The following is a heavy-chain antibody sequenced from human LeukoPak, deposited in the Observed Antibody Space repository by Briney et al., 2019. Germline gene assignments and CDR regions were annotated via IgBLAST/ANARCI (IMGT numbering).Heavy chain of an antibody. Sequence: PGGSLRLSCAASGFTFSSYAMSWVRQAPGKGLEWVSAISGSGGSAYYADSVKGRFTISRDNSKNTLYQQMNSLRAEDTAVYYCAKDIGIAVAGRDEYFQHWGQGTLVTVSS. D-gene: IGHD6-19*01. CDR3: AKDIGIAVAGRDEYFQH. CDR1: GFTFSSYA. CDR2: ISGSGGSA. J-gene: IGHJ1*01. V-gene: IGHV3-23*01.